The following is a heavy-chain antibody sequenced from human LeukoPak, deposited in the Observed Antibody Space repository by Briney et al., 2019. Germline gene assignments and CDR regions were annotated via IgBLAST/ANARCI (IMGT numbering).Heavy chain of an antibody. J-gene: IGHJ6*03. V-gene: IGHV1-69*05. D-gene: IGHD6-13*01. Sequence: SVKVSCKASGYTFTSYYMHWVRQAPGQGLEWMGGIIPIFGTANYAQKFQGRVTITTDESTSTAYMELSSLRSEDTAVYYCAETPIAAAGRYYYYYMDVWGKGTTVTVSS. CDR3: AETPIAAAGRYYYYYMDV. CDR2: IIPIFGTA. CDR1: GYTFTSYY.